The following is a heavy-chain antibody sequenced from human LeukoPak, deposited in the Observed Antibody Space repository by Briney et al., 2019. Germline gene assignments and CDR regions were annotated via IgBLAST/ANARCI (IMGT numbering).Heavy chain of an antibody. V-gene: IGHV4-59*08. D-gene: IGHD2-15*01. CDR3: ARRGYCSGGTCYVLEY. CDR2: ISYSGIT. Sequence: PSETLSLTCIVPGGSISTYYWSWIRQPPGKGLEWIGYISYSGITNYNPSLKSRVTISVDTSKNQLSLKLSSVTAADTAVYYCARRGYCSGGTCYVLEYWGQGTPVTVSS. CDR1: GGSISTYY. J-gene: IGHJ4*02.